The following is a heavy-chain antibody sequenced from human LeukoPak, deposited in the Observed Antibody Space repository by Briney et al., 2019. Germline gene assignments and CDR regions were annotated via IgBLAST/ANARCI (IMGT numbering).Heavy chain of an antibody. CDR1: GFTFSSYS. CDR2: ISSSSSYI. D-gene: IGHD6-6*01. Sequence: KTGGSLRLSCAASGFTFSSYSMNWVRQAPGKGLEWVSSISSSSSYIYYADSVKGRFTISRDNAKNSLYLQMNSLRAEDTAVYYCVPTLFEQLVPCYWGQGTLVTVSS. CDR3: VPTLFEQLVPCY. J-gene: IGHJ4*02. V-gene: IGHV3-21*01.